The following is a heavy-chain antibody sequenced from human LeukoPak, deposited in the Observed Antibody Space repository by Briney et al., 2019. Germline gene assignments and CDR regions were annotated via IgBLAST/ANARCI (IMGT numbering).Heavy chain of an antibody. J-gene: IGHJ1*01. CDR1: GGSFTAYA. CDR2: IIPVLRTA. Sequence: SVKVSCKASGGSFTAYAINWVRQAPGQGLEWMGRIIPVLRTANSAQRFQGRVTINAERSTSTVYMELRSLTSEGTAVYCARDLSAGSSSWAADWGQGTLVTVS. CDR3: ARDLSAGSSSWAAD. D-gene: IGHD6-13*01. V-gene: IGHV1-69*04.